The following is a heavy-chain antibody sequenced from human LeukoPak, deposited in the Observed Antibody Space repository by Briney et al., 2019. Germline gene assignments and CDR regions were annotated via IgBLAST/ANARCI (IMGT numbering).Heavy chain of an antibody. CDR1: GFTFSSYG. Sequence: PGGSLRLSCAASGFTFSSYGMHWVRQAPGKGLEWVAYIQYDGSNEQYAHSVKGRFRISRDSSKNILYLQMNSLRAEDTAVYYCVRGADTGYSSDSWGQGTLVTVSS. CDR3: VRGADTGYSSDS. CDR2: IQYDGSNE. V-gene: IGHV3-30*19. D-gene: IGHD3-9*01. J-gene: IGHJ4*02.